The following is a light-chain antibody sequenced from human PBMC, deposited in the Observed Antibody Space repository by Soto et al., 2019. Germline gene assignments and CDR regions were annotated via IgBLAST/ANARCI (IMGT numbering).Light chain of an antibody. Sequence: QSVLTQPPSVSAAPGQKVTISCSGSSSNIGNNYVSWYQQLPGTAPKLLMYDNNKRPSGIPDRFSGSKSGTSATLGITGLQTGDEADYYCGTWDTSLSAGRFGGGTKLTVL. V-gene: IGLV1-51*01. CDR1: SSNIGNNY. CDR2: DNN. CDR3: GTWDTSLSAGR. J-gene: IGLJ3*02.